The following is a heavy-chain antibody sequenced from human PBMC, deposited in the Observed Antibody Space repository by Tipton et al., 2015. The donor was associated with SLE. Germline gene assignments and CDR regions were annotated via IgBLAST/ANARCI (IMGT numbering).Heavy chain of an antibody. CDR3: ARDAELAYYSDY. V-gene: IGHV1-18*01. CDR2: ISAYNGNT. D-gene: IGHD1-1*01. CDR1: GYAFTNYG. Sequence: QSGAEVKKPGASVRVSCKASGYAFTNYGITWVRQAPGQGLEWMGWISAYNGNTKYAQKFQGRVTMTTDTSTTTAYIELRSLISDDTAIYFCARDAELAYYSDYWGQGTLVTVSS. J-gene: IGHJ4*02.